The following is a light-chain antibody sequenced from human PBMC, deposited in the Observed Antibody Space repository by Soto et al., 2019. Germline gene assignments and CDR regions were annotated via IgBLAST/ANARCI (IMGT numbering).Light chain of an antibody. Sequence: EFVLTQSPGTLALSPGERATLSCRASQSVGGNSLAWYQQKPGQAPRILIYGASNRAAGIPDRFSGSGSGTDFTLIISRLEPEDFAVYYCQRYGSSPPYTFGQGTKLEIK. CDR3: QRYGSSPPYT. CDR2: GAS. CDR1: QSVGGNS. J-gene: IGKJ2*01. V-gene: IGKV3-20*01.